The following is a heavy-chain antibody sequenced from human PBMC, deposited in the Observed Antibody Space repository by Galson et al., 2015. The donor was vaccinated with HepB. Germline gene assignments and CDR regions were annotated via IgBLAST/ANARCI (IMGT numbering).Heavy chain of an antibody. Sequence: CAISGDSVSSNSAAWNWIRQSPSRGLEWLGRTYYRSKWYNDYAVSVKSRITINPDTSKNQFSLQLNSVTPEDTAVYYCASSFAVWGTAPHKYSSSWFTLDYWGQGTLVTVSS. CDR1: GDSVSSNSAA. CDR3: ASSFAVWGTAPHKYSSSWFTLDY. J-gene: IGHJ4*02. V-gene: IGHV6-1*01. D-gene: IGHD6-13*01. CDR2: TYYRSKWYN.